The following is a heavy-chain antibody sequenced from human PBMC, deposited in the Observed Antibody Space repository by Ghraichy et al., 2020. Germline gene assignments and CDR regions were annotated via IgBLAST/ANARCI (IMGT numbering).Heavy chain of an antibody. V-gene: IGHV3-48*02. CDR1: GFIFSSYA. CDR3: ARRSCATTSCPVDY. J-gene: IGHJ4*02. CDR2: ISPSGTSI. D-gene: IGHD2-2*01. Sequence: LSLTCEASGFIFSSYAMKWVRQAPGKGLESVSFISPSGTSIYYADSVKGRFTISRDNARNSLFLQMNSLRDEDTALYYCARRSCATTSCPVDYWGQGTL.